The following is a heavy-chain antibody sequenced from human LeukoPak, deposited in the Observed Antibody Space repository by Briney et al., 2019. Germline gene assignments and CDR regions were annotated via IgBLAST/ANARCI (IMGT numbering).Heavy chain of an antibody. CDR1: GGSISSGGYS. CDR2: IYHSGST. Sequence: SQTLSLTCTVSGGSISSGGYSWSWLRQPPGKGLEWIGYIYHSGSTYYNPSLKSRVTISVDRSKNQFSLKLSSVTAADTAVYYRARTSIAARRANAFDIWGQGTMVTVSS. V-gene: IGHV4-30-2*01. J-gene: IGHJ3*02. D-gene: IGHD6-6*01. CDR3: ARTSIAARRANAFDI.